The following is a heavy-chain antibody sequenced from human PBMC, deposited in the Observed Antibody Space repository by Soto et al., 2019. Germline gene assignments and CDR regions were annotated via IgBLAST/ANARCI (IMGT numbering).Heavy chain of an antibody. D-gene: IGHD6-6*01. CDR2: IFHSGIS. CDR3: ARRISARTYYFDY. J-gene: IGHJ4*02. V-gene: IGHV4-30-2*01. Sequence: SETLSLTCAVSGGSITTVGYSWSWIRQPPGKGLEWIGYIFHSGISYSNPSLKGRVTMSVDGSKNRFSLRLSSVTAADTAVYYCARRISARTYYFDYWGQGALVTVSS. CDR1: GGSITTVGYS.